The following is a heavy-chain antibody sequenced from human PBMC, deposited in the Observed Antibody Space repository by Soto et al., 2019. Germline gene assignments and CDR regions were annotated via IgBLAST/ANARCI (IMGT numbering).Heavy chain of an antibody. CDR1: GFTFSSYG. CDR3: ARDPVSDRSSWFFDY. D-gene: IGHD6-13*01. V-gene: IGHV3-33*01. Sequence: QVQLVESGGGVVQPGRSLRLSCAASGFTFSSYGMHWVRQAPGKGLEWVAVIWYDGSNKYYADSVKGRFTISRDNSKNTLYLQRNSLRAEDTAVYYCARDPVSDRSSWFFDYWGQGTLVTVSS. CDR2: IWYDGSNK. J-gene: IGHJ4*02.